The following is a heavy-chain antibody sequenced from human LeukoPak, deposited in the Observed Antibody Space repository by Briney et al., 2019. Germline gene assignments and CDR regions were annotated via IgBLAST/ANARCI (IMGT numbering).Heavy chain of an antibody. CDR3: ARDPSNTSGWYIYFDY. D-gene: IGHD6-19*01. CDR1: GYTYKNYG. CDR2: ISAFNGDT. Sequence: ASVTVSYTHSGYTYKNYGISWARQPPGNELEWMGWISAFNGDTHYAQRFQGRVTLTIDTSTSTAYMELRNLRSDDTAIYYCARDPSNTSGWYIYFDYWGQGTLVTVSS. J-gene: IGHJ4*02. V-gene: IGHV1-18*01.